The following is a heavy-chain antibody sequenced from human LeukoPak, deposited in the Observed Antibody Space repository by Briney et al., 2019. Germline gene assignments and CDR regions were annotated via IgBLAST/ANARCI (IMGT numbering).Heavy chain of an antibody. CDR2: TSYDGSNK. Sequence: GGSLRLSCAASGFTFSSYAMHWVRQAPGKGLEWVAVTSYDGSNKYYADSVKGRFTISRDNSKNTLYLQMNSLRAEDTAVYYCARGLEVVTAISQGWFDPWGQGTLVTVSS. D-gene: IGHD2-21*02. J-gene: IGHJ5*02. CDR1: GFTFSSYA. V-gene: IGHV3-30-3*01. CDR3: ARGLEVVTAISQGWFDP.